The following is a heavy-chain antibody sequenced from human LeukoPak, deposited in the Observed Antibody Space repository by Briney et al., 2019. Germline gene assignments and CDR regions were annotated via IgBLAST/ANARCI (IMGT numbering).Heavy chain of an antibody. Sequence: GGSLRLSCAASGFTFSSYAMSWVRQAPGKGLEGVSAISGSGGSTYYAGSVKGRFTISRDNSKNTLYLQMNSLRAEDTAVYYCASTQPKKQWLVRGFDYWGQGTLVTVSS. CDR1: GFTFSSYA. J-gene: IGHJ4*02. CDR3: ASTQPKKQWLVRGFDY. V-gene: IGHV3-23*01. D-gene: IGHD6-19*01. CDR2: ISGSGGST.